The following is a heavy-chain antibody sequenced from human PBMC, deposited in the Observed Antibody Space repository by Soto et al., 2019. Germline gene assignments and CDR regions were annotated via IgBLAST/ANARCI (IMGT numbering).Heavy chain of an antibody. J-gene: IGHJ4*02. Sequence: QVQLVQSGAEVKKPGSSVKVSCKASGGIFSTYAISWLRQAPGQGLEWMVGFIPIFGTPNYAQRFQGRVTTTADESTTTSYMELSRLKSEDTAVYYCARDRDDYGSGNYYNRIDFWGPGTLVTVSS. V-gene: IGHV1-69*01. CDR3: ARDRDDYGSGNYYNRIDF. D-gene: IGHD3-10*01. CDR1: GGIFSTYA. CDR2: FIPIFGTP.